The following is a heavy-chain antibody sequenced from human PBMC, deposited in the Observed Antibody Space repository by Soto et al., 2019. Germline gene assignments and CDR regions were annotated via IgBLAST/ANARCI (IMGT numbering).Heavy chain of an antibody. Sequence: GGSLRLSCAASGFIFTNYAMNWVRQAPGKGLEWVSVIGGRGKSAYYADSVQGRFTISRDNSKNTLSLQMSSLTADDTAIYYCVREGRGSFDFWGRGTMVTVSS. CDR3: VREGRGSFDF. D-gene: IGHD5-12*01. J-gene: IGHJ3*01. CDR1: GFIFTNYA. V-gene: IGHV3-23*01. CDR2: IGGRGKSA.